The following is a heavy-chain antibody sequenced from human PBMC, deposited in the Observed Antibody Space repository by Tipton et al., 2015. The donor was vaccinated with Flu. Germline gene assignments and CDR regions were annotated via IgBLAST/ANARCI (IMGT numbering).Heavy chain of an antibody. V-gene: IGHV4-38-2*02. D-gene: IGHD3-10*01. CDR2: VYHGGTT. J-gene: IGHJ4*02. CDR3: ATTTYYYGSGSHDY. CDR1: GYSISSRHY. Sequence: LRLSCTVSGYSISSRHYWGWIRQPPGKGLEWIGCVYHGGTTYYNPSLKSRVAISLDTFQNQFSLKLTSVTAADTAVYYCATTTYYYGSGSHDYWGQGTLVTVSS.